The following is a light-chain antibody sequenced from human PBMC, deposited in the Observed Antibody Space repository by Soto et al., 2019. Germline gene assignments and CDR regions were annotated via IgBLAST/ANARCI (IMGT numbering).Light chain of an antibody. CDR1: QSVAGN. V-gene: IGKV3-20*01. CDR2: GAS. J-gene: IGKJ3*01. Sequence: EIVMTQSPATLSVSPGETATLTCRASQSVAGNLAWYQQKPGQPPRLLIYGASSRATGIPDRFSGSGSGTDFTLTISRLEPEDFSVYYCQQYATTPFTFGPGTKVDIK. CDR3: QQYATTPFT.